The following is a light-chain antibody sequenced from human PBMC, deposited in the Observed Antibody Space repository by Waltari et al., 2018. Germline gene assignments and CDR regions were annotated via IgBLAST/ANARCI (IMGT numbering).Light chain of an antibody. CDR3: RSADRSGTSKV. V-gene: IGLV3-25*03. J-gene: IGLJ3*02. Sequence: YQQKPHQAPVLVIGKDTQGPSGVLERFSGSNSDKTVTMTISGGQAENEAHYSCRSADRSGTSKVFGGGTKLTVL. CDR2: KDT.